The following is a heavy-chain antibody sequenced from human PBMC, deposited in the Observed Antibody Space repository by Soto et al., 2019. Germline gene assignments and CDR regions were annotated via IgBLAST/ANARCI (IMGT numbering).Heavy chain of an antibody. V-gene: IGHV3-64*01. CDR1: GFTLSGYA. Sequence: EVQLAESGGGLAQTGGSLRLSCAASGFTLSGYAMDWVRQALGKGLEYFSGISSNGVGTYYANSVQGIFTISRDNSQNTVYLHMGSLRPEYMAVYYCVRRASPDFYYMDVWGKRTTVTVTS. CDR3: VRRASPDFYYMDV. J-gene: IGHJ6*03. D-gene: IGHD2-15*01. CDR2: ISSNGVGT.